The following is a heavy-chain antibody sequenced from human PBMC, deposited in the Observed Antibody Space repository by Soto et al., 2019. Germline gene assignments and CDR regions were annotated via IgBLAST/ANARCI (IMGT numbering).Heavy chain of an antibody. Sequence: QVQLQESGPGLVKPSETLSLTCFVSGGSVSSDTYYWSWIRQPPGKGLEWIGYIYYSGSTNYNPSLKSRVPMSVDTSQNSFSLKLSSVTAADTAVYYCARGDQFGWFDPWGQGTLVTVSS. CDR2: IYYSGST. J-gene: IGHJ5*02. D-gene: IGHD3-16*01. CDR3: ARGDQFGWFDP. CDR1: GGSVSSDTYY. V-gene: IGHV4-61*01.